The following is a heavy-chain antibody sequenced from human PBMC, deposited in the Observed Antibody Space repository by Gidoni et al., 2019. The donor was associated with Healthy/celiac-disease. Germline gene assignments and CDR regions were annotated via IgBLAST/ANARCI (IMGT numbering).Heavy chain of an antibody. CDR1: GFTFSSSA. CDR3: ARDLPSGYCSGGSCYRYYYGMDV. Sequence: QVQLVESGGGVVQPGRSLRLSCAASGFTFSSSAMHWVRQAPGKGLEWVAVISYDGSNKYYADSVKGRFTISRDNSKNTLYLQMNSLRAEDTAVYYCARDLPSGYCSGGSCYRYYYGMDVWGQGTTVTVSS. D-gene: IGHD2-15*01. J-gene: IGHJ6*02. CDR2: ISYDGSNK. V-gene: IGHV3-30-3*01.